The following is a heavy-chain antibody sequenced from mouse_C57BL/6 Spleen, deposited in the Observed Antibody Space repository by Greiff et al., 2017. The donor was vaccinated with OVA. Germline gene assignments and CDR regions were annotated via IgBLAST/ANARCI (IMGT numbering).Heavy chain of an antibody. J-gene: IGHJ4*01. V-gene: IGHV1-69*01. CDR2: IDPSDSYT. Sequence: QVQLQQPGAELVMPGASVKLSCKASGYTFTSYWLHWVKQRPGQGLEWIGEIDPSDSYTNYNQKFKGKSTLTVDKSSSTAYMQLSSLTSEDSAVYYCARGDGYSYYAMDYWGKGTSVTVSS. D-gene: IGHD2-3*01. CDR1: GYTFTSYW. CDR3: ARGDGYSYYAMDY.